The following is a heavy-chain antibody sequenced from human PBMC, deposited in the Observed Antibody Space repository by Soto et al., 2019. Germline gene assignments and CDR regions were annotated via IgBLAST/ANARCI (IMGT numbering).Heavy chain of an antibody. D-gene: IGHD4-17*01. Sequence: SETPSLTCAVSGGSISSSNWWSWVRQPPGKGLEWIGEIYHSGSTNYNPSLKSRVTISVDKSKNQFSLKLSSVTAADTAVYYCARASDYGDYKYDYWGQGTLGTVSS. CDR1: GGSISSSNW. CDR3: ARASDYGDYKYDY. J-gene: IGHJ4*02. CDR2: IYHSGST. V-gene: IGHV4-4*02.